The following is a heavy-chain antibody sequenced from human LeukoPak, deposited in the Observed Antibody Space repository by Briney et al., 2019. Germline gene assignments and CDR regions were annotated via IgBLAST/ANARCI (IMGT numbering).Heavy chain of an antibody. D-gene: IGHD2-15*01. Sequence: GGSLRLSCAASGFTFSDYSMICLRQAPGKGLEWGSYISSSSSTVYYADSVKGRFTISRDNAKESLYLQMSSLRDEDTAVYYCVFPYWQDLDHWGQGTLVTVSS. V-gene: IGHV3-48*02. J-gene: IGHJ4*02. CDR1: GFTFSDYS. CDR3: VFPYWQDLDH. CDR2: ISSSSSTV.